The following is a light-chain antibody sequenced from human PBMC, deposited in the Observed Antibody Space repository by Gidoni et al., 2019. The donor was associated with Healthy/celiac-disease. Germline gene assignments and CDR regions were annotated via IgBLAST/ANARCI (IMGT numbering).Light chain of an antibody. CDR2: AAA. J-gene: IGKJ3*01. CDR3: QQSYSTPFT. V-gene: IGKV1-39*01. CDR1: QSISSY. Sequence: IQMTLSPSSLSVSVGDRVTITCRASQSISSYLNWYQQKPGNAPKLLIYAAASLQSGVPSRFSGSGSGTDFTLTISSLQPEDFATYYCQQSYSTPFTFGPGTKVDIK.